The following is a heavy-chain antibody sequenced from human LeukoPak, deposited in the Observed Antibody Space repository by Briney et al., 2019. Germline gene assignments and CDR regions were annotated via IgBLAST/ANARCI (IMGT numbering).Heavy chain of an antibody. V-gene: IGHV3-7*04. CDR2: IKEDGSEA. Sequence: GGSLRLSCAASGFTFSMYWMSWVRQAPGKGLEWVATIKEDGSEAYFGDSVKGRFAISRDNAKNSLYLQMNSLRAEDTAVYYCARHCSRATCRGGLIDYWGQGTLVTVSS. J-gene: IGHJ4*02. CDR1: GFTFSMYW. CDR3: ARHCSRATCRGGLIDY. D-gene: IGHD2-2*01.